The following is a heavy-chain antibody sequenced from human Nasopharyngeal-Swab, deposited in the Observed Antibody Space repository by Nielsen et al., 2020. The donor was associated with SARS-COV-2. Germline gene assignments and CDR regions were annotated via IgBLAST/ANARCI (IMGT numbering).Heavy chain of an antibody. CDR1: GVIFSKYW. CDR3: VKHQGSSSDQ. Sequence: GESLKISCVTSGVIFSKYWMHWVRQAPGKGLVWVSRVNQDGSRTDYADSVRGRFTISRDNAKNTLYLQMNSLRVEDTALYYCVKHQGSSSDQWGQGTLVTDSS. J-gene: IGHJ4*02. CDR2: VNQDGSRT. V-gene: IGHV3-74*01.